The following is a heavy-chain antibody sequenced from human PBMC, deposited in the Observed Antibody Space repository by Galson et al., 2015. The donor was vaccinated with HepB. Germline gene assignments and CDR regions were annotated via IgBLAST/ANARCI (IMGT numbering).Heavy chain of an antibody. CDR1: GFTFSSYA. J-gene: IGHJ6*02. CDR2: ISGSGGST. CDR3: AKDRVTMVRGVIGGMDV. V-gene: IGHV3-23*01. D-gene: IGHD3-10*01. Sequence: SLRLSCAASGFTFSSYAMSWVRQAPGKGLEWVSAISGSGGSTYYADSVKGRFTISRDNSKNTLYLQMNSLRAEDTAVYYCAKDRVTMVRGVIGGMDVWGQGTTVTVSS.